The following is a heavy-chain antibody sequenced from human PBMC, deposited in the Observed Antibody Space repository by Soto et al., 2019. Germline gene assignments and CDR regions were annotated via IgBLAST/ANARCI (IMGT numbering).Heavy chain of an antibody. V-gene: IGHV3-23*01. D-gene: IGHD6-6*01. J-gene: IGHJ4*02. CDR1: GFTFSSYA. CDR2: IPGSGGST. Sequence: GSLRLSCAASGFTFSSYAMSWVRQSPGKGLEWVSAIPGSGGSTYYAGSVKGRFTISRDNSMNTLYLQMNSLRVEDTAVYYCAKIGSSSSVSLPLVLLDHWGQGALVTVSS. CDR3: AKIGSSSSVSLPLVLLDH.